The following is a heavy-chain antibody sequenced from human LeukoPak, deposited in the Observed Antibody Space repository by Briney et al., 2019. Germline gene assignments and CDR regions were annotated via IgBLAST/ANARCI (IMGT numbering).Heavy chain of an antibody. CDR1: GFTYSSYS. CDR3: ARGWGDGYNSPFDY. V-gene: IGHV3-21*04. CDR2: ISSSSSYI. Sequence: PGGSLRLSCAASGFTYSSYSMNWVRQAPGKGLEWVSSISSSSSYIYYADSVKGRFTISRDNAMNSLYLQMNSLRAEDTAVYYCARGWGDGYNSPFDYWGQGTLVTVSS. D-gene: IGHD5-24*01. J-gene: IGHJ4*02.